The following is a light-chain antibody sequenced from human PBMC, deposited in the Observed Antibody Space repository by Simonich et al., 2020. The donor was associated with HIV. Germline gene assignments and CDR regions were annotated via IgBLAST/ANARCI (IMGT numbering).Light chain of an antibody. CDR1: RTILYSSNNKNY. V-gene: IGKV4-1*01. J-gene: IGKJ3*01. CDR3: QQANSFPFT. CDR2: AAS. Sequence: DIVMTQSPDSLAVSLGERATINCKSSRTILYSSNNKNYLAWYQQKPGKAPKLLIYAASSLQSGVPSRFSGSGSGTHFTLTILSLQPEDFATYYCQQANSFPFTFGPGTKVDFK.